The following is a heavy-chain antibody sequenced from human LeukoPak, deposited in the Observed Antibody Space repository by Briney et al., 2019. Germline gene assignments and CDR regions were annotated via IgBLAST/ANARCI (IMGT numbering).Heavy chain of an antibody. CDR2: ISSASNTI. CDR3: ARDGWFGDNNWFDP. V-gene: IGHV3-48*01. CDR1: GFTFSSYS. D-gene: IGHD3-10*01. J-gene: IGHJ5*02. Sequence: GGSLRLSCAASGFTFSSYSMIWVRQAPGKGLEWVSYISSASNTIYYADSVKGRFTISRDNAKNSLYLQMNSLRAEDTAMYYCARDGWFGDNNWFDPWGQGTLVAVSS.